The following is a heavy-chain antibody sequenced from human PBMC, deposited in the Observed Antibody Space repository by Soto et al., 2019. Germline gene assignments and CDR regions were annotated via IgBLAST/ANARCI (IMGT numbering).Heavy chain of an antibody. J-gene: IGHJ4*02. Sequence: SETLSVTCTVPAACSSRDYWSWIRKRPGKALKWNGYVSYSGSTNYNPSLESRFTISRDTSKSQFSLKLNSVTAADTAVYYCARGQSRDGYNFFDYWGQGVPVTVSS. CDR2: VSYSGST. CDR3: ARGQSRDGYNFFDY. CDR1: AACSSRDY. D-gene: IGHD5-12*01. V-gene: IGHV4-59*01.